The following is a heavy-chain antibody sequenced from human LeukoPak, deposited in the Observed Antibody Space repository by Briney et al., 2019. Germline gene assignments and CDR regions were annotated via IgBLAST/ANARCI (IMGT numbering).Heavy chain of an antibody. J-gene: IGHJ5*02. CDR3: ARDRKTTLLRYFAYLDGWFDP. Sequence: GGSLRLSCVASGFTFNNYAMHWVRQGPGNGLEWVAAISFDGNNRVYADSVKGRFTISRDNSNNTLHLQVSDLRPEDTAIFYCARDRKTTLLRYFAYLDGWFDPWGRGTLVTVSS. V-gene: IGHV3-30*03. CDR1: GFTFNNYA. D-gene: IGHD3-9*01. CDR2: ISFDGNNR.